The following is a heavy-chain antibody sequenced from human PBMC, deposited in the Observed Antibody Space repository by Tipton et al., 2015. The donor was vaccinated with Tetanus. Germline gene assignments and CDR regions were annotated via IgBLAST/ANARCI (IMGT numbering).Heavy chain of an antibody. CDR2: ISGSRITP. CDR1: GFTFKSYT. D-gene: IGHD1-14*01. CDR3: AKVALGVRNR. J-gene: IGHJ6*04. V-gene: IGHV3-23*01. Sequence: SLRLSCAASGFTFKSYTINWLRQAPGNGLEWVAAISGSRITPYYADSVKGRFTISRDNSKNTLSLQLNSLRADDTAIYYCAKVALGVRNRWGKGTTVIVSS.